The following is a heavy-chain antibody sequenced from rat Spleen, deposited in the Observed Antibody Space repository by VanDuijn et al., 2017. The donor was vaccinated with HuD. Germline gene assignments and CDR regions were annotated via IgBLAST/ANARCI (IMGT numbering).Heavy chain of an antibody. CDR1: GFTFNNYW. J-gene: IGHJ1*01. CDR3: ARAGYLRDWYFDF. D-gene: IGHD2-2*01. Sequence: EVQLVESGGGLVQPGRSLKLSCVASGFTFNNYWMTWIRQAPGKGLEWVATISYDGSDTYYRDSVKGRFSISRDDAKSTLYLQMDSLRSEDTATYHCARAGYLRDWYFDFWGPGAMVTVSS. CDR2: ISYDGSDT. V-gene: IGHV5-31*01.